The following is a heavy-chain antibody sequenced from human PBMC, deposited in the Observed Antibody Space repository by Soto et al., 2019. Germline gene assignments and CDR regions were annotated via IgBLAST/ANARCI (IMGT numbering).Heavy chain of an antibody. V-gene: IGHV1-18*01. CDR1: GYTFTSYG. J-gene: IGHJ4*02. D-gene: IGHD2-21*01. CDR3: ARERGLTVSTLLGY. CDR2: VSTYNGNT. Sequence: QVQLVQSGAEVKKPGASVKVSCKASGYTFTSYGINWVRQAPGQGLEWMGRVSTYNGNTNYAPRFQGRVTMTTYTSTTTAYMELRSLRSDDTATYYCARERGLTVSTLLGYWGQGTLVSVSS.